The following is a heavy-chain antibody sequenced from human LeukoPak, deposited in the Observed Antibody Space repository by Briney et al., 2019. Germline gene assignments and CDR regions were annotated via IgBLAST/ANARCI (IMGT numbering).Heavy chain of an antibody. D-gene: IGHD1-26*01. Sequence: SETLSLTCTVAGGFLRSYYWSWIRQPPGKGLEWIGYIYYSGSTNYNPSLKSRVTISVDTSKNQFSLKLSSVTAADTAVYYCARQNPSGSYGYYFDYWGQGTLVTVSS. CDR3: ARQNPSGSYGYYFDY. J-gene: IGHJ4*02. V-gene: IGHV4-59*08. CDR1: GGFLRSYY. CDR2: IYYSGST.